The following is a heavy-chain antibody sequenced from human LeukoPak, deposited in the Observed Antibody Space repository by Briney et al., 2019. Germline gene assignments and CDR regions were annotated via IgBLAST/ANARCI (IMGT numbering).Heavy chain of an antibody. Sequence: SETLSLTCAVSDDSFSSHYWTWVRQPPGKGLEWIGYISYIGSTNYNPSLKSRVTISIDTSKNQFSLKLTSVTAADTAVYYCARDLVTVTKGFDIWGQGTMVSVSS. CDR1: DDSFSSHY. J-gene: IGHJ3*02. D-gene: IGHD4-17*01. CDR3: ARDLVTVTKGFDI. CDR2: ISYIGST. V-gene: IGHV4-59*11.